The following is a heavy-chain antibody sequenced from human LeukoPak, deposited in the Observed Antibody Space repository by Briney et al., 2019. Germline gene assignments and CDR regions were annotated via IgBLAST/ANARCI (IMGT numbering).Heavy chain of an antibody. Sequence: SETLSLTCTVSGGSISSSSYYWGWIRQPPGKGLEWIGSIYYSGSTYYNPPLKSRVTISVDTSKNQFSLKLSSVTAADTAVYYCARRCYYDSSGLYYFDYWGQGTLVTVSS. D-gene: IGHD3-22*01. J-gene: IGHJ4*02. V-gene: IGHV4-39*01. CDR2: IYYSGST. CDR1: GGSISSSSYY. CDR3: ARRCYYDSSGLYYFDY.